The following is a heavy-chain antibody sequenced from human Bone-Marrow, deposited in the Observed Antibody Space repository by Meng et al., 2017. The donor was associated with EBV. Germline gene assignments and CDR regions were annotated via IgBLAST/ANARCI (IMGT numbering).Heavy chain of an antibody. Sequence: QVQWVHAGAGVKKPESVVKDSCKTFGGTFSSYAISWVRQAPGQGLEWMGGLIPMFGAPNYAQKFQDRVTITADESTSTHYMDLTSLRSEDTAVYYCASESGRGYTPDYWGQGTLVTVSS. CDR3: ASESGRGYTPDY. V-gene: IGHV1-69*01. CDR1: GGTFSSYA. D-gene: IGHD5-12*01. CDR2: LIPMFGAP. J-gene: IGHJ4*02.